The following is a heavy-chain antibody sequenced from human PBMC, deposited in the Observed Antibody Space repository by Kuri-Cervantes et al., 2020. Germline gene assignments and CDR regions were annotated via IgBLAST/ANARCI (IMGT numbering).Heavy chain of an antibody. Sequence: ASVKVSCKASGYTFTSYDINWVRQATGQGLEWMGWMNPNSGNTDYAQKLQGRITMTTDTTTSTAYMELRSLTSDDTAFYYCAIPGYGDYNLDYWGQGTLVTVSS. J-gene: IGHJ4*02. V-gene: IGHV1-8*01. CDR1: GYTFTSYD. D-gene: IGHD4-17*01. CDR2: MNPNSGNT. CDR3: AIPGYGDYNLDY.